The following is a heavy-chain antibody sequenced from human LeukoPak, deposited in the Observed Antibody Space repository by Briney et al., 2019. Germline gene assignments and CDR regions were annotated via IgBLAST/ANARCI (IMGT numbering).Heavy chain of an antibody. Sequence: GGSLRLSCAASGFTFGSYWMSWVRQAPGKGLEWVANIKQDGSEKYYVDSVKGRFTISRDNAKNSLYLQMNSLRAEDTAVYYCARSTVTAAWGQGTLVTVSS. CDR2: IKQDGSEK. V-gene: IGHV3-7*03. CDR1: GFTFGSYW. J-gene: IGHJ5*02. D-gene: IGHD2-21*02. CDR3: ARSTVTAA.